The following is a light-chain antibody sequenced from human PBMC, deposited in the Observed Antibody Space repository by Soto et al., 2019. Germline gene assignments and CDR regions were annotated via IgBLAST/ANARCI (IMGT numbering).Light chain of an antibody. V-gene: IGKV3-20*01. CDR1: QSVSSSY. J-gene: IGKJ2*01. Sequence: EIVLTQSPGTLSLSPGERATLSCRASQSVSSSYLAWYQQKPGQAPRLLIYGASSRATGIPARFSCSGSGTDLTLTTGRREPEDFAVYYCQHYGSSPRTFGQGTKLEIK. CDR2: GAS. CDR3: QHYGSSPRT.